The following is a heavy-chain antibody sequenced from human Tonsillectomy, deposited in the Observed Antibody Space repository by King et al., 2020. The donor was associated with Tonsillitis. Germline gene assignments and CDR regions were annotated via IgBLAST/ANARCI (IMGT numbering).Heavy chain of an antibody. J-gene: IGHJ3*02. CDR3: ARHVGTWYGSGAFDI. D-gene: IGHD6-13*01. Sequence: LQLQESGPGLVKPSETLSLTCSVSGGSISRSSYYWGWIRQPPGKGLEWIGSIYYSGSTYSNPSLKSRVTISIDTSKNQFSLKLSSVTAADTAVYYCARHVGTWYGSGAFDIWGQGTMVTVSS. CDR2: IYYSGST. V-gene: IGHV4-39*07. CDR1: GGSISRSSYY.